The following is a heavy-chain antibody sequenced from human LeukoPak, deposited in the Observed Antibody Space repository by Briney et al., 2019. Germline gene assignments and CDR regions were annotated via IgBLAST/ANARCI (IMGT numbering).Heavy chain of an antibody. CDR1: GFTFVDYA. CDR3: TLDESVPDY. V-gene: IGHV3-49*04. CDR2: IRSRTSGGTA. Sequence: GGSLRLSCAGSGFTFVDYAISWVRQAPGKGLEWVGFIRSRTSGGTAEYAASVGGRFSISRDDSKSIAFLQMDSLKTEDTAVYYCTLDESVPDYWGQGTLVTVSS. J-gene: IGHJ4*02.